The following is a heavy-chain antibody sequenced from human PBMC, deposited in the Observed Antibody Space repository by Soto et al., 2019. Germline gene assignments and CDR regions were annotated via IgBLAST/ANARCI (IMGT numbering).Heavy chain of an antibody. CDR1: GYSFTSYW. J-gene: IGHJ5*02. CDR3: ARLWSSNNWFDP. Sequence: ESLKISCKGSGYSFTSYWISWVRQMPGKGLEWMGRIDPSDSYTNYSPSFQGHVTISADKSISTAYLQWSSLKASDTAMYYCARLWSSNNWFDPWGQGTLVTVSS. CDR2: IDPSDSYT. D-gene: IGHD6-6*01. V-gene: IGHV5-10-1*01.